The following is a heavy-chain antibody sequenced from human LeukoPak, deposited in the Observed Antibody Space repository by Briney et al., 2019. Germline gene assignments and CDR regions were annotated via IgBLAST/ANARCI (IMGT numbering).Heavy chain of an antibody. CDR2: INPNSGGT. Sequence: ASVKVSCKASGYTFTGYYMHWVRQAPGQGLEWMGRINPNSGGTNYAQKFQGRVTMTRDTSISTAYMELSRLRSDDTAVYYCARVEWDGSSFYYWGQGTLVTVSS. CDR3: ARVEWDGSSFYY. D-gene: IGHD1-26*01. V-gene: IGHV1-2*06. J-gene: IGHJ4*02. CDR1: GYTFTGYY.